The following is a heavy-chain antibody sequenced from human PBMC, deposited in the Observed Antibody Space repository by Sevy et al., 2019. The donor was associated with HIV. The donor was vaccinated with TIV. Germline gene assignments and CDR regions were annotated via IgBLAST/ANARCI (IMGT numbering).Heavy chain of an antibody. V-gene: IGHV3-30*18. Sequence: GGSLRLSCAASGFTFSSYGMHWVRQAPGKGLEWVAVISYDGSNKYYADSVKGRFTISRDNSKNTLSLQMNSLRAEDTAVYYCAKDQGGYSYGLPGYYYYRMDVWGQGTTVTVSS. CDR3: AKDQGGYSYGLPGYYYYRMDV. D-gene: IGHD5-18*01. CDR1: GFTFSSYG. CDR2: ISYDGSNK. J-gene: IGHJ6*02.